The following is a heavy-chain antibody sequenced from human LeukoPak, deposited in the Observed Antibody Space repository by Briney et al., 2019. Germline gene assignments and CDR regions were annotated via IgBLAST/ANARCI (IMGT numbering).Heavy chain of an antibody. CDR1: GGSISSYY. CDR2: IYYSGST. Sequence: SETLSLTCTVSGGSISSYYWSWIRQPPGKGLEWLGYIYYSGSTNYNPSLKSRVTISGDTSKNQFSLKLSSVTAADTAVYYCAREVSAYPMRSFDYWGQGTLVTVSS. J-gene: IGHJ4*02. CDR3: AREVSAYPMRSFDY. D-gene: IGHD3-16*01. V-gene: IGHV4-59*01.